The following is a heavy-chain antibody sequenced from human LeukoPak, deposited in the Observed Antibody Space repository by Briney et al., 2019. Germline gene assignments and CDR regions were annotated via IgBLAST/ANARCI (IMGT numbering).Heavy chain of an antibody. CDR3: ARVRREMKRSLGRTTEYSYYYYMDV. V-gene: IGHV3-7*01. D-gene: IGHD2/OR15-2a*01. CDR2: IKQDGSEE. CDR1: GFIFKSYW. Sequence: GGSLRLSCAASGFIFKSYWMSWVRQAPGKGLEWVANIKQDGSEENYVDSVRGRFTISRDNAKKSLYLQMNSLRAEDTAVYYCARVRREMKRSLGRTTEYSYYYYMDVWGKGTTVTVSS. J-gene: IGHJ6*03.